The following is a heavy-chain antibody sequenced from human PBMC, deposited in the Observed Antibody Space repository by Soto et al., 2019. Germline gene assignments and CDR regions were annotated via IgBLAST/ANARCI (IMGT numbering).Heavy chain of an antibody. CDR2: ISAYNGNT. Sequence: GASVKVSCKAFGYTFTSYGIGWGRKAPGQGLEWMGWISAYNGNTNYAQKLQGRVTMTTDTSTSTAYMELRSLRSDDTAVYYCARXYYYYDFWSGYPSYFDYWGQGTLVTVSS. J-gene: IGHJ4*02. D-gene: IGHD3-3*01. CDR1: GYTFTSYG. V-gene: IGHV1-18*04. CDR3: ARXYYYYDFWSGYPSYFDY.